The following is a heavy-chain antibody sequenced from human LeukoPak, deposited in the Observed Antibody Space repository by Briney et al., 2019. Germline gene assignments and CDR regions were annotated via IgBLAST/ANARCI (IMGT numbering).Heavy chain of an antibody. CDR2: ISSSSSYI. CDR1: GFTFSSYS. J-gene: IGHJ4*02. Sequence: GGSLRLSCAASGFTFSSYSMNWVRQAPGKGLEWVSSISSSSSYIYYAESVKGRFTISRDNAKNSLHLQMNSLRAEDTAVYYCARDFAEMATSNWGQGTLVTVSS. V-gene: IGHV3-21*06. D-gene: IGHD5-24*01. CDR3: ARDFAEMATSN.